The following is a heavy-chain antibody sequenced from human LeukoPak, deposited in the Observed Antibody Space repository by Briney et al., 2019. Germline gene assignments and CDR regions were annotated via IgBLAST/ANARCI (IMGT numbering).Heavy chain of an antibody. J-gene: IGHJ3*02. D-gene: IGHD3-22*01. Sequence: PSETLSLTRAVYGGSFSGYYWSWIRQPPGKGLEWIGEINHSGSTNYNPSLKSRVTISVDTSKNQFSLKLSSVTAADTAVYYCARGPTMIVVDRAFDIWGQGTMVTVSS. CDR2: INHSGST. CDR1: GGSFSGYY. CDR3: ARGPTMIVVDRAFDI. V-gene: IGHV4-34*01.